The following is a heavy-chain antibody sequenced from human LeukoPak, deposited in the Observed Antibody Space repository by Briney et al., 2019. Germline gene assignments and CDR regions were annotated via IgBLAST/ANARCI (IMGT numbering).Heavy chain of an antibody. CDR2: IYTSGST. D-gene: IGHD1-26*01. J-gene: IGHJ6*03. CDR3: ARHWELLEGDYYYYYMDV. V-gene: IGHV4-4*09. CDR1: GGSISSYY. Sequence: PSETLSLTCTVSGGSISSYYWSWIRQPPGKGLEWIGYIYTSGSTNYNPSLMSRVTISVDTSKNQFSLKLSSVTAADTAVYYCARHWELLEGDYYYYYMDVWGKGTTVTVSS.